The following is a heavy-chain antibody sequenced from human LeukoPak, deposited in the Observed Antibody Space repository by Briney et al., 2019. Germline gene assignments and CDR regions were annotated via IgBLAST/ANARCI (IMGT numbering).Heavy chain of an antibody. J-gene: IGHJ5*02. CDR3: ARGGLPARSWFDP. Sequence: ASVKVSCKASGYTITSYYMNWVRQAPGQGLEWMGILNPSSGRTTYAQKFQGRVTMTRDTSTSTVYMELTSLRSEDTAVFYCARGGLPARSWFDPWGQGTLVTVSS. CDR1: GYTITSYY. D-gene: IGHD3/OR15-3a*01. V-gene: IGHV1-46*01. CDR2: LNPSSGRT.